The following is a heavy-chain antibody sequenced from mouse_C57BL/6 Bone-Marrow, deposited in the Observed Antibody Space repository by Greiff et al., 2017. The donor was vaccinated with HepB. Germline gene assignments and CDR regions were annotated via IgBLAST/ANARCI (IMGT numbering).Heavy chain of an antibody. D-gene: IGHD1-1*01. V-gene: IGHV14-1*01. CDR2: IDPEDGDT. J-gene: IGHJ1*03. CDR3: TGGSSPYWYFDV. Sequence: VQLQQSGAELVRPGASVKLSCTASGFNIKDYYMHWVKQRPEQGLEWIGRIDPEDGDTEYAPKFQGKATMTADTSSNTAYLQLSSLTSEDTAVYSCTGGSSPYWYFDVWGTGTTVTVSS. CDR1: GFNIKDYY.